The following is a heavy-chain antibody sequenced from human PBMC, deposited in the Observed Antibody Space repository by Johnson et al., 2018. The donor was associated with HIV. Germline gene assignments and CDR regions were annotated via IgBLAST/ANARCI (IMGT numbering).Heavy chain of an antibody. CDR3: ARQPDNFWSSDAFDI. J-gene: IGHJ3*02. D-gene: IGHD3-3*01. Sequence: QVQLVESGGGVVRPGGSLRLSCAASGFTFSDYYMSWIRQAPGKGLEWVSYISSSGSTIYYAASVKARFTISRDNAKNSLYLQMNSLRAEDTAIYYCARQPDNFWSSDAFDIWGQGTMVTVSS. V-gene: IGHV3-11*04. CDR1: GFTFSDYY. CDR2: ISSSGSTI.